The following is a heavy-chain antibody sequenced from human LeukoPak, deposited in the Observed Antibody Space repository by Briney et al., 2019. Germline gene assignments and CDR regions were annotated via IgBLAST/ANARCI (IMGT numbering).Heavy chain of an antibody. CDR3: ARARDSSGYYPYYYYYGMDV. Sequence: SETLSLTCTVSGGSISSYYWSWIRQPPGKGLEWIGYIYYSGSTNYNPSLKSRVTISVDTSKNQFSLKLSSVTAADTAVYYCARARDSSGYYPYYYYYGMDVWGQGTTVTVSS. CDR1: GGSISSYY. V-gene: IGHV4-59*01. J-gene: IGHJ6*02. D-gene: IGHD3-22*01. CDR2: IYYSGST.